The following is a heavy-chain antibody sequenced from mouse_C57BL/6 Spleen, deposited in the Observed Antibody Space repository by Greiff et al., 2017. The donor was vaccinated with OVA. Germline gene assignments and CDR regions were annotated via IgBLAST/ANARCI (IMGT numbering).Heavy chain of an antibody. D-gene: IGHD2-3*01. J-gene: IGHJ3*01. CDR3: AREGDGYWFAY. V-gene: IGHV1-82*01. Sequence: QVQLKQSGPELVKPGASVKISCKASGYAFSSSWMNWVKQRPGKGLEWIGRIYPGDGDTNYNGKFKGKATLTADKSSSTAYMQLSSLTSEDSAVYFCAREGDGYWFAYWGQGTLVTVSA. CDR2: IYPGDGDT. CDR1: GYAFSSSW.